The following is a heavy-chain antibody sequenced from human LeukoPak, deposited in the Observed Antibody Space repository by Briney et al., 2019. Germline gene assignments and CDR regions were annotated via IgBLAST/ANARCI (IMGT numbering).Heavy chain of an antibody. CDR2: ITTSDGNT. J-gene: IGHJ4*02. V-gene: IGHV3-23*01. CDR3: ARDNGYSYGRPFDY. Sequence: PGGSLRLSCAASGFTFSSYTMSWVRQAPGKGLEWVSTITTSDGNTYYADSVKGRFTVSRDNSKNTLYLQMNSLRAEDTAVYYCARDNGYSYGRPFDYWGQGTLVTVSS. CDR1: GFTFSSYT. D-gene: IGHD5-18*01.